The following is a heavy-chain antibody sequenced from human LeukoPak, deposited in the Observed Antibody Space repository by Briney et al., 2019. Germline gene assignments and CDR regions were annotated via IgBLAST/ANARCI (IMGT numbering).Heavy chain of an antibody. Sequence: PGGSPRLSCAASGFTFSTYAMSWVRQAPGKGLEWVSSISGSGGDTHYADSVKGRFTISRDNAKKSLYLQMNSLRAEDTAVYYCARDTKDCSGGSCYRKFDYWGQGTLVTVSS. J-gene: IGHJ4*02. V-gene: IGHV3-21*01. CDR2: ISGSGGDT. CDR3: ARDTKDCSGGSCYRKFDY. CDR1: GFTFSTYA. D-gene: IGHD2-15*01.